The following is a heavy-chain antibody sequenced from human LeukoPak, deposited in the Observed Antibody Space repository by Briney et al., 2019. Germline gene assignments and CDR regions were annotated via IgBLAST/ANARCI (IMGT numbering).Heavy chain of an antibody. J-gene: IGHJ5*02. CDR1: GFTFSSYS. D-gene: IGHD1-14*01. CDR2: ISSSSSYI. Sequence: GGSLRLSCAASGFTFSSYSMNWVRQAPGKGLEWVSSISSSSSYIYYADSVKGRFTISRDNSKNTLYLQMNTLRAEDTAVYYCARGFNRGFDPWGQGTLVTVSS. V-gene: IGHV3-21*04. CDR3: ARGFNRGFDP.